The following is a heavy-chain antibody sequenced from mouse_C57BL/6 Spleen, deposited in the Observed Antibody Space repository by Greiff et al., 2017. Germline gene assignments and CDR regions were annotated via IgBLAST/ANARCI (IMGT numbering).Heavy chain of an antibody. CDR3: ARVSCGSSCSYWYFDV. CDR1: GYTFTDYY. Sequence: EVQLQQPGAELVKPGASVKLSCTASGYTFTDYYMHWVKQRPEQGLEWIGRIDPEDGETKYAPKFQSKDTITADTSSNPAYLQLSSLTSEDTAGYYGARVSCGSSCSYWYFDVWGTGTTVTVSS. D-gene: IGHD1-1*01. J-gene: IGHJ1*03. CDR2: IDPEDGET. V-gene: IGHV14-2*01.